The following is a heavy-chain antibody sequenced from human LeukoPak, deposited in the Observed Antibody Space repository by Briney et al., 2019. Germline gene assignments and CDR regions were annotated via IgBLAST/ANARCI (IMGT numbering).Heavy chain of an antibody. D-gene: IGHD3-22*01. CDR2: INTNTGNP. CDR3: ARVVRGSSGYRYYFDY. Sequence: ASVKVSCKASGYTFTSYAMNWVRQAPGQGLERMGWINTNTGNPTYAQGFTGRFVFSLDTSVSTAYLQISSLKAEDIAVYYCARVVRGSSGYRYYFDYWGQGTLVTVSS. CDR1: GYTFTSYA. V-gene: IGHV7-4-1*02. J-gene: IGHJ4*02.